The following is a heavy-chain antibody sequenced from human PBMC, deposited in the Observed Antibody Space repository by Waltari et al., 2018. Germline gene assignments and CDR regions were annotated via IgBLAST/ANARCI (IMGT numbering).Heavy chain of an antibody. CDR3: AKAGYSPSDGYYYYMDV. D-gene: IGHD2-15*01. J-gene: IGHJ6*03. V-gene: IGHV3-30*18. CDR1: GFTFSSYG. Sequence: QVQLVESGGGVVQPGRSLRLSRAASGFTFSSYGMHWVRQAAGKGLEWVALIWYDGSNKYYVDSVKGRFTISRDNSKNTLYLQMNSLRTEDTAVYYCAKAGYSPSDGYYYYMDVWGKGTTVTVSS. CDR2: IWYDGSNK.